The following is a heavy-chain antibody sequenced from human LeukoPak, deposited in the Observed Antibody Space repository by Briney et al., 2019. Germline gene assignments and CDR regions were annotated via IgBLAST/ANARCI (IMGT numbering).Heavy chain of an antibody. CDR3: VKGGGTHSSSYHNFDY. CDR2: SRNEANAYTT. V-gene: IGHV3-72*01. J-gene: IGHJ4*02. D-gene: IGHD6-6*01. CDR1: GFTLSDHY. Sequence: PGGSLRLSCAASGFTLSDHYIDWVRQAPGKGLEWVGRSRNEANAYTTDYAASVKGRFTISRDDSKNSLYLQMNSLKTEDTAVYYCVKGGGTHSSSYHNFDYWGQGTLVTVSS.